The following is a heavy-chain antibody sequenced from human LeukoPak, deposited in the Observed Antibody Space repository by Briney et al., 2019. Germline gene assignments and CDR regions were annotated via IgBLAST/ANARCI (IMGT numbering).Heavy chain of an antibody. J-gene: IGHJ4*02. Sequence: ASVKVSCKVSGYTLTELSMHWVRQAPGKGLEWMGGFDPEDGETIYAQKFQGRVTMTEDTSTDTAYMELSSLRSEDTAVYYCATGIVGATIEGYYFDYWGQGTLVTGSS. CDR3: ATGIVGATIEGYYFDY. V-gene: IGHV1-24*01. D-gene: IGHD1-26*01. CDR2: FDPEDGET. CDR1: GYTLTELS.